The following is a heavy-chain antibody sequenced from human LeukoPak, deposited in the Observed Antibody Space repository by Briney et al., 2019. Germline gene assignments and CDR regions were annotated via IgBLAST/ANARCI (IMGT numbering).Heavy chain of an antibody. Sequence: ASVKVSCKASGYTFTSYGISWVRQAPGQGLEWMGGIIPIFGTANYAKKFQGRVTITADESTSTAYMELSSLRSEDTAVYYCASTVGRWLQLGDYWGQGTLVTVSS. CDR1: GYTFTSYG. V-gene: IGHV1-69*13. CDR3: ASTVGRWLQLGDY. J-gene: IGHJ4*02. CDR2: IIPIFGTA. D-gene: IGHD5-24*01.